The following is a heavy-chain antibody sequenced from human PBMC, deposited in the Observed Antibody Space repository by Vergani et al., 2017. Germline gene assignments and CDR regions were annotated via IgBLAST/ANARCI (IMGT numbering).Heavy chain of an antibody. J-gene: IGHJ4*02. CDR3: ARDSGSYSGFDY. CDR1: GFTFSSYA. V-gene: IGHV3-30-3*01. Sequence: QVQLVESGGGVVQPGRSLRLSCAASGFTFSSYAMHWVRQAPGKGLEWVAVISYDGSNKYYADSVKGRFTISRDNSKNTLYLQMNSLRAEDTAVYYCARDSGSYSGFDYWGQGTLVTVSS. D-gene: IGHD1-26*01. CDR2: ISYDGSNK.